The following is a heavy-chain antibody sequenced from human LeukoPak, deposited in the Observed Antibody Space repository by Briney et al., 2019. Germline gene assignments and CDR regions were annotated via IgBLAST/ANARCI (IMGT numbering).Heavy chain of an antibody. CDR2: IYYSGST. Sequence: SETLSLTCTVSGGSISSSSYYWGWIRQPPGKGLEWIGSIYYSGSTYYNPSLKSRVTISVAVDTSKNQFSLKLSSVTAADTAVYYCAREVIAGGYFDYWGQGTLVTVSS. CDR3: AREVIAGGYFDY. CDR1: GGSISSSSYY. J-gene: IGHJ4*02. D-gene: IGHD2-21*01. V-gene: IGHV4-39*07.